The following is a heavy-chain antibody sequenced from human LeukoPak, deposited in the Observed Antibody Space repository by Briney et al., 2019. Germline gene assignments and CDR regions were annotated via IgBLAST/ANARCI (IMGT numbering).Heavy chain of an antibody. Sequence: GGSLRLSCAASGFTFSSYSMNWVRQAPGKGLEWVSSISSSSSYIYYADSVKGRFTTSRDNAKNSLYLQMNSLRAEDTAVYYCARVQSGDFWPWLNWFDPWGQGTLVTVSS. CDR2: ISSSSSYI. CDR3: ARVQSGDFWPWLNWFDP. CDR1: GFTFSSYS. V-gene: IGHV3-21*01. D-gene: IGHD3-3*01. J-gene: IGHJ5*02.